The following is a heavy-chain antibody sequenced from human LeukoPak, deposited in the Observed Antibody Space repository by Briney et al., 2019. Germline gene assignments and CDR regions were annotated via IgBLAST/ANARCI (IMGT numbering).Heavy chain of an antibody. V-gene: IGHV4-4*07. CDR2: IYTSGST. Sequence: SETLSLTCTVSGGSISSYYWSWIRQPAGKGLEWIGRIYTSGSTNYNPSLKSRVTMSVDTSKNQFSLKLSSVTAAATAVYYCARVVENIVVVPAASQYYYYYYMDVWGKGTTVTVSS. CDR3: ARVVENIVVVPAASQYYYYYYMDV. D-gene: IGHD2-2*01. J-gene: IGHJ6*03. CDR1: GGSISSYY.